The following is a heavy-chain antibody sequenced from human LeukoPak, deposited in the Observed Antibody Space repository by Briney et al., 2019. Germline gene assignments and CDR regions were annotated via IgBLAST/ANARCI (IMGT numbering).Heavy chain of an antibody. CDR3: AKDSDDIEFDY. CDR2: ISSSSTI. CDR1: GFTFSGYS. J-gene: IGHJ4*02. V-gene: IGHV3-48*01. D-gene: IGHD3-9*01. Sequence: GGSLRLSCAASGFTFSGYSMNWVRQAPGKGLEWVSYISSSSTIYYADSVKGRFTISRDNSKNTLYLQMNSLRAEDTAVYYCAKDSDDIEFDYWGQGTLVTVSS.